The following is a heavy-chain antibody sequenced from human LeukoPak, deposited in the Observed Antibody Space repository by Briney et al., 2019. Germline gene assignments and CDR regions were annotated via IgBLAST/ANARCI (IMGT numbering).Heavy chain of an antibody. CDR3: ARRARSSTSRFDP. J-gene: IGHJ5*02. CDR1: GSTFTGYY. Sequence: GGSLQVSCQASGSTFTGYYMHWGRQAPGQGLEWMGWINPNSGGTNYAQKFQGRVTMTRDTSISTAYMELSRLRSDDTAVYYCARRARSSTSRFDPWGQGTLVTVSS. CDR2: INPNSGGT. V-gene: IGHV1-2*02. D-gene: IGHD2-2*01.